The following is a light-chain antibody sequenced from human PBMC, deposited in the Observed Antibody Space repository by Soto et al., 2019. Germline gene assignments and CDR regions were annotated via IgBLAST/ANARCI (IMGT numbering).Light chain of an antibody. CDR3: QQYNSVSS. V-gene: IGKV1-5*01. Sequence: IQMIQSPSTLSASLGETVTISCRAGQSVSKWLAWYRQKPGQAPVLLIDSTSTLQLGVPSRFSGSGWGTEFTLTISNLQPDDSATYYCQQYNSVSSFGQGTKLVI. J-gene: IGKJ2*03. CDR1: QSVSKW. CDR2: STS.